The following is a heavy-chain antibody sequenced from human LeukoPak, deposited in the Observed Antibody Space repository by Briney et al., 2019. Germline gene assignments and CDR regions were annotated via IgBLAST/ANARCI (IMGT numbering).Heavy chain of an antibody. Sequence: GGSLRLSCAPSGFTFSNYGMHGVRPAPRKGVAWVTFIRIEGINKYYARSVKGRFTISRDNSKSTLYLKMNSLRAEDTAVYYCAKGTKDYYGSGSFYLSRDHFISRWGQGTLVTVSS. J-gene: IGHJ4*02. V-gene: IGHV3-30*02. CDR2: IRIEGINK. CDR3: AKGTKDYYGSGSFYLSRDHFISR. CDR1: GFTFSNYG. D-gene: IGHD3-10*01.